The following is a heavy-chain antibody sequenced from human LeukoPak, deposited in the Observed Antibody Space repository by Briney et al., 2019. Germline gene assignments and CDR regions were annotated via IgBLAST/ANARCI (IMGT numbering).Heavy chain of an antibody. J-gene: IGHJ3*02. D-gene: IGHD1-26*01. CDR3: ARGEGGSYVDPLKDAFDI. Sequence: ASVKVSCKASGYTFTSYAMHWVRQAPGQRLEWMGWINAGNGNTKYSQKFQGRVTITTDESTSTAYMELSSLRSEDTAVYYCARGEGGSYVDPLKDAFDIWGQGTMVTVSS. CDR1: GYTFTSYA. CDR2: INAGNGNT. V-gene: IGHV1-3*01.